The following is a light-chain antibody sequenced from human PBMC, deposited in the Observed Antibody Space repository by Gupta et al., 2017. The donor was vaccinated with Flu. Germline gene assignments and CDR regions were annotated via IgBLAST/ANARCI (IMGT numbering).Light chain of an antibody. V-gene: IGKV3-11*01. J-gene: IGKJ4*01. CDR3: QQRSDWVS. CDR2: DAS. Sequence: PGERATLSCRASQSVSIYLAWYQQKPGQAPRLLFYDASKRATGIPARFSGSGSGTDFTLTISSLEPEDFAVYYCQQRSDWVSFGGGTKLEIK. CDR1: QSVSIY.